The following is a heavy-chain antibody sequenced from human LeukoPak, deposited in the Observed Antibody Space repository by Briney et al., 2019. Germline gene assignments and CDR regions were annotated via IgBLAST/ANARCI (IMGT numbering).Heavy chain of an antibody. V-gene: IGHV3-9*01. CDR3: ARAVYYYGSGSYQYYYYMDV. CDR2: ISWNSGSI. Sequence: GGSLRLSCAASGFTFDDYAMHWVRQAPGKGLEWVSGISWNSGSIGYADSVKGRFTISRDNAKNSLYLQMNSLRAEDTALYYCARAVYYYGSGSYQYYYYMDVWGKGTTVTISS. CDR1: GFTFDDYA. J-gene: IGHJ6*03. D-gene: IGHD3-10*01.